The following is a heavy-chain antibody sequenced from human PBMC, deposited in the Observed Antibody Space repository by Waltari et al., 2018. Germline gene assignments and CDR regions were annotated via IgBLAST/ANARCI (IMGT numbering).Heavy chain of an antibody. V-gene: IGHV3-53*01. CDR3: AREEGGLYSYGTTY. Sequence: EVQLVESGGGLIQPGGSLRLSCAASGFTVSSNYMSWVRQAPGKGLEWVSVIYSGGSTYYADSLKGRFTISRDNSKNTLYLQMNSLRAEDTAVYYCAREEGGLYSYGTTYWGQGTLVTVSS. CDR1: GFTVSSNY. D-gene: IGHD5-18*01. J-gene: IGHJ4*02. CDR2: IYSGGST.